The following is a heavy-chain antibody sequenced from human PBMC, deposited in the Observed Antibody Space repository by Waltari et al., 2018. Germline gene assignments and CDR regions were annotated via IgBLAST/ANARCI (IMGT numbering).Heavy chain of an antibody. CDR2: INVDGGYI. CDR3: ARKAGSGYPYGPFYYDN. V-gene: IGHV3-74*01. CDR1: GFRFGDYW. D-gene: IGHD5-12*01. J-gene: IGHJ4*02. Sequence: EVHLAESGGGVVQPGGSLRLSCTGPGFRFGDYWMNWARHAPGKGLEWVSRINVDGGYISYGDSVKGRFTISRDNAKNTVFLQLNSLRADDTAVYFCARKAGSGYPYGPFYYDNWGQGTLVTVSS.